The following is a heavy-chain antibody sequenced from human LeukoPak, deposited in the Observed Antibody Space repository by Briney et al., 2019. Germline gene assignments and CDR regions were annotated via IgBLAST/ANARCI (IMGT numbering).Heavy chain of an antibody. V-gene: IGHV1-18*01. J-gene: IGHJ4*02. CDR3: ARAPPYSSSWFPKDY. D-gene: IGHD6-13*01. CDR1: GGTFSSYA. Sequence: ASVKVSCKASGGTFSSYAISWVRQAPGQGLEWMGWISAYNGNTNYAQKLQGRVTMTTDTSTSTAYMELRSLRSDDTAVYYCARAPPYSSSWFPKDYWGQGTLVTVSS. CDR2: ISAYNGNT.